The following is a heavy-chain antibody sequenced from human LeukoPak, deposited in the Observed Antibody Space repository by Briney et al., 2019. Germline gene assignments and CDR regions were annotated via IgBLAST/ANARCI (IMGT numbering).Heavy chain of an antibody. D-gene: IGHD3-22*01. CDR1: GFTFSRYW. CDR2: INTDGSHT. CDR3: AGTYYYDSSGYYYIGK. V-gene: IGHV3-74*01. J-gene: IGHJ4*02. Sequence: GGSLRLSCAASGFTFSRYWVHWVRQAPGKGLVWVSRINTDGSHTTYADSVKGRFTISRDNAKNTLYLQMNSLRAEDTAVYYCAGTYYYDSSGYYYIGKWGQGTLVTVSS.